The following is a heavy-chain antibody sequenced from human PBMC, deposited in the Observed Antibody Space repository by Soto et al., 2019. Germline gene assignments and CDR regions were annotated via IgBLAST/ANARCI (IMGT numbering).Heavy chain of an antibody. CDR2: IGTYNGNT. D-gene: IGHD1-26*01. J-gene: IGHJ4*02. Sequence: QVQLGQSGSEVKKPGASVKVSCKASGYIFSTYALSWARQAPGPGLEWMGWIGTYNGNTYYAQQFQGRVTMTTDTSTDTASTDLSSMTSDDTAVDYCAKEEGGYFGCWGQGTMVAVSS. V-gene: IGHV1-18*01. CDR1: GYIFSTYA. CDR3: AKEEGGYFGC.